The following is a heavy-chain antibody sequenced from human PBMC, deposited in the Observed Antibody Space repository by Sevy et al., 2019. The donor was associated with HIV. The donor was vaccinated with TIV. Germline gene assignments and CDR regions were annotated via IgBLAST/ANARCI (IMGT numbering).Heavy chain of an antibody. D-gene: IGHD6-19*01. V-gene: IGHV1-8*01. CDR3: ARVGGFVTAVAGTVGYNWFDP. CDR1: GYTFTSYD. J-gene: IGHJ5*02. CDR2: MNPNSGNT. Sequence: ASVKVSCKASGYTFTSYDINWVRQATGQGLEWMGWMNPNSGNTGYAQKFQGRVTMTRNTSISTAYMELSSLRSEDTAVYYGARVGGFVTAVAGTVGYNWFDPWGQGTLVTVSS.